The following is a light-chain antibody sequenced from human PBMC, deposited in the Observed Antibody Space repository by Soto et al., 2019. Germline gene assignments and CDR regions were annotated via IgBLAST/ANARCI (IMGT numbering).Light chain of an antibody. CDR2: GND. CDR1: SSNIGNNP. V-gene: IGLV1-44*01. CDR3: VVWDDSLNGVV. Sequence: QSVLTQPPSASGTPGQRVTISCSGSSSNIGNNPVSWYQHLPGSTPRPLIYGNDLRPSGVPDRLSASKSGTSASLAISGLQSEDEADYYCVVWDDSLNGVVFGGGTKVTVL. J-gene: IGLJ3*02.